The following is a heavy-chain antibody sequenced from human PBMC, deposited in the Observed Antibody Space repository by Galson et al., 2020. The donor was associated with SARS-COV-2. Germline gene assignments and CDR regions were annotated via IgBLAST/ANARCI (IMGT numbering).Heavy chain of an antibody. J-gene: IGHJ6*02. V-gene: IGHV4-4*07. D-gene: IGHD3-16*01. CDR2: VYSTGST. CDR1: GGSISNYY. Sequence: ETLSLTCTVSGGSISNYYWSWIRQPAGKGLEWIGRVYSTGSTNYNPSLKSRVTMSVDTSKNQFSLKLTSVTAADTAVYYCARGAHYYDDKWGYYGLDVWGQGTTVTVSS. CDR3: ARGAHYYDDKWGYYGLDV.